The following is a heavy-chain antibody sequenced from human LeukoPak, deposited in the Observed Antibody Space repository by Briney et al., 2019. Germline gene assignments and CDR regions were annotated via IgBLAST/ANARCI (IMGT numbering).Heavy chain of an antibody. Sequence: GESLKISCKGSGYSFTTYWIGWVRPMPGKGLEWMGIIYPGDSDTRYSPSFQGQVTISADKSISTAYLQWSSLKASDTAMYYCATETFYYDSSGYGDAFDIWGQGTMVTVSS. J-gene: IGHJ3*02. CDR1: GYSFTTYW. CDR2: IYPGDSDT. CDR3: ATETFYYDSSGYGDAFDI. V-gene: IGHV5-51*01. D-gene: IGHD3-22*01.